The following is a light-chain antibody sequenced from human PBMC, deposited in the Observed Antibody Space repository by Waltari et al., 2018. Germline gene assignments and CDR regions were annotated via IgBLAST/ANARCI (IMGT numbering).Light chain of an antibody. J-gene: IGLJ1*01. Sequence: QSVLTQPPSASETPGQRVLISCSGSSANLGSNFLYWYQQLPGTAPKPLIYRNNQRPSGVPDRFSASKSGTSASLAISGLRSEDEAVYYCASWDDSHYVFGTGTQVTVL. CDR3: ASWDDSHYV. CDR1: SANLGSNF. V-gene: IGLV1-47*01. CDR2: RNN.